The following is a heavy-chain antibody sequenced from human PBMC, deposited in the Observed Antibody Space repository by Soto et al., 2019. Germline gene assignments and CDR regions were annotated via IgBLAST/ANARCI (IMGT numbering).Heavy chain of an antibody. CDR3: AKEPHYDFWSGHGDFDY. Sequence: GGSLRLSCAASGFTFSSYAMSWVRQAPGKGLEWVSAISGSGGSTYYADSVKGRFTISRDNSKNTLYLQMNSLRAEDTAVYYCAKEPHYDFWSGHGDFDYWGQGTLVTVYS. D-gene: IGHD3-3*01. CDR1: GFTFSSYA. V-gene: IGHV3-23*01. J-gene: IGHJ4*02. CDR2: ISGSGGST.